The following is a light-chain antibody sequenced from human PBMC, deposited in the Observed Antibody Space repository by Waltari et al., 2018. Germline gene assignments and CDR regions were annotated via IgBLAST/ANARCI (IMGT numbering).Light chain of an antibody. Sequence: EIVMTQSPATLSVSPGERATLSCRASQSVSSNLAWYQQKAGQAPRLLMYGASTRATGIPARLSGSGSGKEFTLTISSLQSEDFAVYYCQQYNNWPPYTFGQGTKLEIK. J-gene: IGKJ2*01. CDR3: QQYNNWPPYT. CDR2: GAS. CDR1: QSVSSN. V-gene: IGKV3-15*01.